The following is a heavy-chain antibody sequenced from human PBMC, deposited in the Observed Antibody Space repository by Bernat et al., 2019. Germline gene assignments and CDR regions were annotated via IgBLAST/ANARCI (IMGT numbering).Heavy chain of an antibody. CDR1: GYTFTNYG. CDR2: ISAYNGNT. Sequence: QVQLVQSGVEVKKPGASVKVSCKASGYTFTNYGISCVRQAPGQGLEWMGWISAYNGNTNYAQKVQDRVTMTTDTSTSTAYMELRSLRSNDTAVYYFERKGLRGSHYYYFGMDVWGQGTTVTVSS. CDR3: ERKGLRGSHYYYFGMDV. D-gene: IGHD2-8*01. V-gene: IGHV1-18*01. J-gene: IGHJ6*02.